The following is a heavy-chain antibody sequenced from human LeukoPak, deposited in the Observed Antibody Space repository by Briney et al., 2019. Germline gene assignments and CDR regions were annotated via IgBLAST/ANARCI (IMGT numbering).Heavy chain of an antibody. CDR3: AREGSYYGSGSSPRPFDY. CDR2: IIPIFGTA. V-gene: IGHV1-69*06. Sequence: ASVKVSCKASGGTVSSYAISWVRQAPGQGLEWMGGIIPIFGTANYAQRFQGRVTITADKSTSTAYMELSSLRSEDTAVYYCAREGSYYGSGSSPRPFDYWGQGTLVTVSS. D-gene: IGHD3-10*01. J-gene: IGHJ4*02. CDR1: GGTVSSYA.